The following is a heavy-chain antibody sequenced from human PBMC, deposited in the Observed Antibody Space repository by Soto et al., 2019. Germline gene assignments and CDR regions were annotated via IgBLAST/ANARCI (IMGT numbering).Heavy chain of an antibody. J-gene: IGHJ5*02. V-gene: IGHV3-23*01. D-gene: IGHD3-3*01. CDR3: AKGVRFLEWLLYVSNWFDP. Sequence: GGSLRLSCAASGFTFSSYAMSWVRQAPGKGLEWVSAISGSGGSTYYADSVKGWFTISRDNSKNTLYLQMNSLRAEDTAVYYCAKGVRFLEWLLYVSNWFDPWGQGTLVTVSS. CDR2: ISGSGGST. CDR1: GFTFSSYA.